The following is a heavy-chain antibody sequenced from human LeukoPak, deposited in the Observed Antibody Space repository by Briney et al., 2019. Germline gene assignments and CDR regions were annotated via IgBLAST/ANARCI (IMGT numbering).Heavy chain of an antibody. D-gene: IGHD3-22*01. V-gene: IGHV3-30*02. CDR3: AKDSGYYDSSGYQDY. CDR2: IRYDGSNK. Sequence: GGSLRLSCAASGFTFSNYGMHWVRQAPGKGLEWVAFIRYDGSNKYYADSVKGRFTISRDNSKNTLYLQMNSLRAEDTALYYCAKDSGYYDSSGYQDYWGQGTLVTVSS. J-gene: IGHJ4*02. CDR1: GFTFSNYG.